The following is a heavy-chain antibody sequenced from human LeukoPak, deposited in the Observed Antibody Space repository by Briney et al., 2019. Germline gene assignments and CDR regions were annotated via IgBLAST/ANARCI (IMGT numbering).Heavy chain of an antibody. CDR1: GYTFTSYA. CDR3: AREVVGDSYNTKTFDY. D-gene: IGHD5-24*01. CDR2: ISAYNGNT. V-gene: IGHV1-18*01. Sequence: PGASVKVSCKVSGYTFTSYAISWVRQAPGQGLEWMGWISAYNGNTNYAQKLQGRVTMTTDTSTSTAYMELRSLRSDDTAVYYCAREVVGDSYNTKTFDYWGQGTLVTVSS. J-gene: IGHJ4*02.